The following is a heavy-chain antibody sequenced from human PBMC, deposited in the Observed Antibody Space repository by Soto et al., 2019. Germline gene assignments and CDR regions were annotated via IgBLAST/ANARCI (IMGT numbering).Heavy chain of an antibody. J-gene: IGHJ6*02. CDR3: ARGPAGARSGWYIRNYYGMDV. CDR1: GGSFSGYY. Sequence: SETLSLACAVYGGSFSGYYLSWIRQRPGKGLEWIVEINHSGITDYNPSLKSRVTISVYTSKNQFSLKLRSGTAADTAVYYCARGPAGARSGWYIRNYYGMDVSGQGTTVTVSS. D-gene: IGHD6-19*01. CDR2: INHSGIT. V-gene: IGHV4-34*01.